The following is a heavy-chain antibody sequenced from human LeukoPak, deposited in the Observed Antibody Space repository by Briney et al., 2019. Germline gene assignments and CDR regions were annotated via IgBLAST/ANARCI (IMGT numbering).Heavy chain of an antibody. CDR3: ARGRVLWFGELYYFDY. CDR2: INHSGST. CDR1: GGSFSGYY. D-gene: IGHD3-10*01. Sequence: SETLSLTCAVYGGSFSGYYWSWIRQPPGKGLEWIGEINHSGSTNYNPSLKSRATISIDTSKNQFSLKLSSVTAADTAVYYCARGRVLWFGELYYFDYWGQGTLVTVSS. V-gene: IGHV4-34*01. J-gene: IGHJ4*02.